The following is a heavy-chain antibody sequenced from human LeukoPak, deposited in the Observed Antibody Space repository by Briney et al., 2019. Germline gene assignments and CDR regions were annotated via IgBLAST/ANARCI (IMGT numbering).Heavy chain of an antibody. CDR2: ISAYNGNA. Sequence: ASVKVSCKASGYTFTSYGISWVRQAPGQGLEWMGWISAYNGNANYAQKLQGRVTMTTDTSTSTAYMELRSLRSDDTAVYYCARVLIAQSLFQVATAPTGASDIWGQGTMVTVSS. CDR1: GYTFTSYG. V-gene: IGHV1-18*01. CDR3: ARVLIAQSLFQVATAPTGASDI. D-gene: IGHD5-12*01. J-gene: IGHJ3*02.